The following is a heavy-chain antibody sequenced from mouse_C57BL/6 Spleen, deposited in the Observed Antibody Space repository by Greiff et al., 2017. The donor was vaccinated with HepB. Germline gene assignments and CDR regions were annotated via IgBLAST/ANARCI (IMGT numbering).Heavy chain of an antibody. CDR3: AKNYGSSPWYFDV. J-gene: IGHJ1*03. V-gene: IGHV2-5*01. CDR1: GFSFTSYG. CDR2: IWRGGST. D-gene: IGHD1-1*01. Sequence: QVQLKESGPGLVQPSQSLSITCTVSGFSFTSYGVHWVRQSPGKGLEWLGVIWRGGSTDYNAAFMSRLSITKDNSKSQVFFKMNSLQADDTAIYYCAKNYGSSPWYFDVWGTGTTVTVSS.